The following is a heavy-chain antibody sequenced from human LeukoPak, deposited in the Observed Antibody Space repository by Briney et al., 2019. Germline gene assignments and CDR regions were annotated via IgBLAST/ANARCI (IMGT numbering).Heavy chain of an antibody. J-gene: IGHJ6*02. CDR2: IRSSSSYT. CDR1: GFTFSDYY. CDR3: ARENFYGMDV. V-gene: IGHV3-11*06. Sequence: TGGSLRLSCAAAGFTFSDYYMSWIRQAPGKGLEWVPYIRSSSSYTNYADSVKGRFTISRDNAKNSLYLQMNSLRAEATAVYYCARENFYGMDVWGQGTTVTVSS.